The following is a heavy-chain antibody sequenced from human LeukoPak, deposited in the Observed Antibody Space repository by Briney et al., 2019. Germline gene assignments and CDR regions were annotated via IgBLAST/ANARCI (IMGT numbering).Heavy chain of an antibody. CDR3: ARGRVNVWGSSN. CDR1: GGSFSGYY. CDR2: INHSGGT. V-gene: IGHV4-34*01. Sequence: SETLSLTCAVYGGSFSGYYWSWIRQPPGKGLEWIGEINHSGGTNYNPSLKGRVTISVDTSKNQFSLKLSSVTAADTAVYYCARGRVNVWGSSNWGQGTLVTVSS. J-gene: IGHJ4*02. D-gene: IGHD3-16*01.